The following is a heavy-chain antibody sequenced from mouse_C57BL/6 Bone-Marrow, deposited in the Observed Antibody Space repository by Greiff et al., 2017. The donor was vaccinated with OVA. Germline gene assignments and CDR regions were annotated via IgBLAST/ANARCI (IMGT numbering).Heavy chain of an antibody. CDR2: IDPETGGT. D-gene: IGHD2-5*01. Sequence: SGAELVRPGASVTLSCKASGYTFTDYEMHWVKQTPVHGLEWIGAIDPETGGTASNQKFKGKAILTADKSSSTAYMELLSLTSEDSAVYYCTRGYSNYYAMDYWGQGTSVTVSS. J-gene: IGHJ4*01. V-gene: IGHV1-15*01. CDR3: TRGYSNYYAMDY. CDR1: GYTFTDYE.